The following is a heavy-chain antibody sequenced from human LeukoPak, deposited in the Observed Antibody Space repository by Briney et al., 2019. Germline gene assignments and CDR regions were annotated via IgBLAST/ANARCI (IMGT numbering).Heavy chain of an antibody. CDR2: INQDGSVK. V-gene: IGHV3-7*01. D-gene: IGHD3-3*01. Sequence: GGSLRLSCAASGFAFSTYWMDWVRQAPGKGLEWVGNINQDGSVKHYVDSVSGRFTISRDNARNSVYLQMNALRDEDAAVYYCTRDFVFGGQGTLVTASS. J-gene: IGHJ4*02. CDR1: GFAFSTYW. CDR3: TRDFVF.